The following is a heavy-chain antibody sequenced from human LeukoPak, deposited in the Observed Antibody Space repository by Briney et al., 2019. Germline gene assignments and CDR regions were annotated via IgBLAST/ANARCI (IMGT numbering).Heavy chain of an antibody. V-gene: IGHV3-64*01. CDR2: ISSNGGST. J-gene: IGHJ6*03. CDR3: ARGVVAATLRQGYYYMDV. CDR1: GFTFSSYA. D-gene: IGHD2-15*01. Sequence: GGSLRLSCAASGFTFSSYAMHWVRQAPGKGLEYVSAISSNGGSTYYANSVKGRFTISRDNSKNTLYLQMGSLRAEDMAVYYCARGVVAATLRQGYYYMDVWGKGTTVTISS.